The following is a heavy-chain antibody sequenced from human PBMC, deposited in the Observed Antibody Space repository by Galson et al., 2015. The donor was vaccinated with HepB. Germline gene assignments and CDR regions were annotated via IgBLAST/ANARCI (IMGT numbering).Heavy chain of an antibody. D-gene: IGHD1-1*01. CDR2: INGGGERS. CDR1: GFTFPSPA. J-gene: IGHJ4*02. CDR3: AKPSPTLLSQFDF. V-gene: IGHV3-23*01. Sequence: PLRLPCAVSGFTFPSPAMLWVGQARGEGLGWVSGINGGGERSFYAASVKGRLTIPRDKSKNTLVLERHSLRPEDTAVYDCAKPSPTLLSQFDFWGPGTVVAVSS.